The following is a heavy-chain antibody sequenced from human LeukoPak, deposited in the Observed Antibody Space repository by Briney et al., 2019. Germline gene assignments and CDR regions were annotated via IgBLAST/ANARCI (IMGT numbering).Heavy chain of an antibody. Sequence: SETLSLTCTVSGGSISSYYWSWIRQPPGKGLEWIGYIYYSGSTNYNPSLKSRVTTSVDTSKNQFSLKLSSVTAADTAVYYCARAGSAAGTKGDAFDIWGQGTMVTVSS. D-gene: IGHD6-13*01. V-gene: IGHV4-59*12. J-gene: IGHJ3*02. CDR1: GGSISSYY. CDR2: IYYSGST. CDR3: ARAGSAAGTKGDAFDI.